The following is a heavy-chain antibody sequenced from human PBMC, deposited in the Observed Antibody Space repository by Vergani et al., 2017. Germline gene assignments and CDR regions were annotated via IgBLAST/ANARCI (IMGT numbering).Heavy chain of an antibody. J-gene: IGHJ3*02. Sequence: QVQLVQSGAEVKKPGASVKVSCKASGYTFTSYYMHWVRQAPGQGLEWMGIINPSGGSTSYAQKFQGRVTMTRDTSTSTVYMELSSLRSEDTAVYYCARSPYYDILTGYYYLSAFDIWGQGTMVTVSS. D-gene: IGHD3-9*01. CDR2: INPSGGST. CDR1: GYTFTSYY. V-gene: IGHV1-46*01. CDR3: ARSPYYDILTGYYYLSAFDI.